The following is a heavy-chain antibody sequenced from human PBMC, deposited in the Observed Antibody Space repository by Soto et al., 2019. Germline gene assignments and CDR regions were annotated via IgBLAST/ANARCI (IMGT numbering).Heavy chain of an antibody. J-gene: IGHJ2*01. V-gene: IGHV3-21*01. Sequence: GGSLRLSCAASGFTFSSYSMNWVRQAPGKGLEWVSSISSSSSYIYYADSVKGRFTISRDNAKNSLYLQMNSLRAEDTAVYYCARDREATVTTPVWYFDLWGRGTLVTVSS. CDR2: ISSSSSYI. CDR1: GFTFSSYS. CDR3: ARDREATVTTPVWYFDL. D-gene: IGHD4-17*01.